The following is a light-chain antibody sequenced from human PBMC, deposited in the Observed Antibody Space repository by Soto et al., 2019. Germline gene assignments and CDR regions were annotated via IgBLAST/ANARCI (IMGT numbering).Light chain of an antibody. J-gene: IGLJ2*01. CDR1: SSDIGAYNF. Sequence: QSVLTQPPSASGSPGQSVTISCSGSSSDIGAYNFVSWYQQHPGQAPKLMIFEVNQRPSGVPSRFSGSKSGNTASLTVSGLQAEDEADYYCSSFAGDNDVIFGGGTQLTVL. V-gene: IGLV2-8*01. CDR3: SSFAGDNDVI. CDR2: EVN.